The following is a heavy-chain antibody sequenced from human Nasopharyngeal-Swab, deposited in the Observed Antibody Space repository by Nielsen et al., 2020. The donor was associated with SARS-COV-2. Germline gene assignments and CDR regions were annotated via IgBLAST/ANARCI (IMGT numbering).Heavy chain of an antibody. CDR3: ARSVGSFYGQGAFDI. V-gene: IGHV3-49*01. CDR1: GFTFGDYA. J-gene: IGHJ3*02. CDR2: IRSKTYGGAP. Sequence: GESLKISCTTSGFTFGDYAMSWFRQAPGKGLEWVGFIRSKTYGGAPGYAASVKGRFTISRDGAESIAYLQMNSLETEDTGVYYCARSVGSFYGQGAFDIWGQETMVTVSS. D-gene: IGHD1-26*01.